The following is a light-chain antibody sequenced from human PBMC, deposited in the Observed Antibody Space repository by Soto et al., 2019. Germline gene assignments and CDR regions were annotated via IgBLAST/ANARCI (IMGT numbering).Light chain of an antibody. J-gene: IGKJ1*01. CDR3: QQYGSSPWT. V-gene: IGKV3-20*01. CDR1: QSISDT. Sequence: EIVLTQSPGTLSLSPGEIATLSCSASQSISDTLAWYQQKPGQAPRLLIYGASSRATGIPDRFSGSGSGTDFTLTISRLEPEDFAVYYCQQYGSSPWTFGQGTKVDIK. CDR2: GAS.